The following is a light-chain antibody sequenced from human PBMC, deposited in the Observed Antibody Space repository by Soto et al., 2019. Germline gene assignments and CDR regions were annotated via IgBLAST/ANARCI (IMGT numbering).Light chain of an antibody. CDR2: EVY. J-gene: IGLJ3*02. V-gene: IGLV2-23*02. CDR1: SSDVGNYNL. Sequence: QSALTQPASVSGSPGQSITISCTGTSSDVGNYNLVSWFQQFPGKAPKVLIYEVYKRPSGVSNRFSGSKSAYTASLTISGLQAEDEADYYCCSYGGSSTLVFGGGTKVTVL. CDR3: CSYGGSSTLV.